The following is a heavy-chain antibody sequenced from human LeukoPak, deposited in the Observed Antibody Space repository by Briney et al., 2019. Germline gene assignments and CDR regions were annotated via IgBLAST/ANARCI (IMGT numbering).Heavy chain of an antibody. CDR1: GGSISSYY. J-gene: IGHJ4*02. Sequence: SETLSLTCTVSGGSISSYYWSWIRQPPGMGLEWIGYIYYSGSTNYNPSLKSRVTISVDTSKNQFSLKLSSVTAADTAVYYCARGWYMKDYWGQGTLVTVSS. V-gene: IGHV4-59*01. CDR2: IYYSGST. CDR3: ARGWYMKDY. D-gene: IGHD1-14*01.